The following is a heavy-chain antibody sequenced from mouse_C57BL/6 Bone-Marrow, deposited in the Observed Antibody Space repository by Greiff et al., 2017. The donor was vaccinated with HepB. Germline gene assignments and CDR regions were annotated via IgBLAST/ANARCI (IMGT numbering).Heavy chain of an antibody. Sequence: EVKLMESEGGLVQPGSSMKLSCTASGFTFSDYYMAWVRQVPEKGLEWVANINYDGSSTYYLDSLKSRFIISRDNAKNILYLQMSSLKSEDTATYYCARDRDYGSYWYFDVWGTGTTVTVSS. D-gene: IGHD2-4*01. CDR1: GFTFSDYY. CDR2: INYDGSST. J-gene: IGHJ1*03. CDR3: ARDRDYGSYWYFDV. V-gene: IGHV5-16*01.